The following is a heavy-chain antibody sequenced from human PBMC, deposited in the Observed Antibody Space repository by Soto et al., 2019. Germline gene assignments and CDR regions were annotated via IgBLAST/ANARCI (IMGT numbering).Heavy chain of an antibody. CDR2: IYYSGST. V-gene: IGHV4-59*08. D-gene: IGHD2-2*01. CDR1: GGSITSSY. Sequence: PSETLSLTCTVSGGSITSSYWSWIRQPPGKGLEWIGFIYYSGSTNSNPSLRSRVTISLDTSRNQFSLKLSSVTAADTAMYYCAKHHCSSSTCYSSYYLDSWGHGILVTVSS. CDR3: AKHHCSSSTCYSSYYLDS. J-gene: IGHJ4*01.